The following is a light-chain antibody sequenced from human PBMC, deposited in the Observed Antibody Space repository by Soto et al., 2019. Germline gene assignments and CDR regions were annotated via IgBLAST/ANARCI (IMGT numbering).Light chain of an antibody. CDR3: SSYTSSSPYV. CDR1: SSDVGGYNY. Sequence: HSALTQAASVSGFPGQSISISCTGTSSDVGGYNYVSWYQQHPGKAPKLMIYDVSNRPSGVSNRFSGSKSGNTASLTISGLQAEDEADYYCSSYTSSSPYVFGTGTKSPS. V-gene: IGLV2-14*01. J-gene: IGLJ1*01. CDR2: DVS.